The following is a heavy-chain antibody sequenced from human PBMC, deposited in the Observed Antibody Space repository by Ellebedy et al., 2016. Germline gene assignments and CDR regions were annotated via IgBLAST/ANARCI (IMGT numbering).Heavy chain of an antibody. CDR2: IYYSGST. D-gene: IGHD4-17*01. CDR1: GGSIRSYY. CDR3: ARDHTVTTFVDYYYGMDV. J-gene: IGHJ6*02. Sequence: SETLSLTXTVSGGSIRSYYWGWIRQPPGKGLEWIGSIYYSGSTYYNPSLKSRVTISVDTSKNQFSLKLSSVTAADTAVYYCARDHTVTTFVDYYYGMDVWGQGTTVTVSS. V-gene: IGHV4-39*02.